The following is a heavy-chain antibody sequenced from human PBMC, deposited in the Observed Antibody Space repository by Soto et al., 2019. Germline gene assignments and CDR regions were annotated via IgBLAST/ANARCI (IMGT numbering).Heavy chain of an antibody. Sequence: GGSLRLSCAGSGFTFSSYAMNWVRQAPGKGLEWVSVISGSDGSTYYADSVKGRFTISRDNSKNTLNLQMNSLRAEDTAVYYCARRSSSWYFDYWGQGTLVTVSS. J-gene: IGHJ4*02. CDR3: ARRSSSWYFDY. V-gene: IGHV3-23*01. CDR2: ISGSDGST. CDR1: GFTFSSYA. D-gene: IGHD6-13*01.